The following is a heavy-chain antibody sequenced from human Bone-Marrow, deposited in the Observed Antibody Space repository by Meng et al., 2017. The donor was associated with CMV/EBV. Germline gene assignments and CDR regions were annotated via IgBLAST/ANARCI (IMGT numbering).Heavy chain of an antibody. V-gene: IGHV3-66*02. CDR3: ATETTNSDGMNV. J-gene: IGHJ6*02. CDR2: IYSGGST. D-gene: IGHD1-1*01. CDR1: GFTFNTYW. Sequence: GGSLRLSCVASGFTFNTYWMSWVRQAPGKGLEWVSLIYSGGSTYYADAVKGRFTVSKDDSKNTVFLQMNSLRPEDTAKYYCATETTNSDGMNVWGQGTTVTVSS.